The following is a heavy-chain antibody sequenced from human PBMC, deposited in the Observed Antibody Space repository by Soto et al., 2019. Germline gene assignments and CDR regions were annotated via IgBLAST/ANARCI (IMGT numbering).Heavy chain of an antibody. Sequence: QVQLVQSGAEVKKPGSSVKVSCKASGGTFSRYTINWVRQAPGQGLEWMGRIIPIAAIANYTQKFQGRVTITVDKASTTAYMERSSLRSDYTAVYYCARGSTIVRGAPSWFDPWGQGTLVTVSS. CDR3: ARGSTIVRGAPSWFDP. D-gene: IGHD3-10*01. V-gene: IGHV1-69*02. CDR1: GGTFSRYT. CDR2: IIPIAAIA. J-gene: IGHJ5*02.